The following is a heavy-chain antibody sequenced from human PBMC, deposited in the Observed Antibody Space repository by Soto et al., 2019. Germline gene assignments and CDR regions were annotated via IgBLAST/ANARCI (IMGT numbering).Heavy chain of an antibody. CDR2: IDPSDSYT. CDR3: ARQIRGGSVEYCGMDV. D-gene: IGHD2-15*01. CDR1: GYSFTSYW. V-gene: IGHV5-10-1*01. Sequence: GESLKISSKGSGYSFTSYWISWVRQMPGKGLEWMGRIDPSDSYTNYSPSFQGHVTISADKSISTAYLHWSSLKASDTAMYYCARQIRGGSVEYCGMDVRGQGTTGTGSS. J-gene: IGHJ6*02.